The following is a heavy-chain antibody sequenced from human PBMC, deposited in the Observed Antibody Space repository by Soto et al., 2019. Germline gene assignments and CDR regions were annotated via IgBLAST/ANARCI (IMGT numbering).Heavy chain of an antibody. CDR3: ARHSSRPMAAAGSDDWFDP. CDR2: IYYSGST. Sequence: PSETLSLTCTVSGGSISSYYWSWIRQPPGKGLEWIGYIYYSGSTNYNPSLKSRVTISVDTSKNQFSLKLSSVTAADTAVYYFARHSSRPMAAAGSDDWFDPWGQGTLVTVSS. J-gene: IGHJ5*02. V-gene: IGHV4-59*08. CDR1: GGSISSYY. D-gene: IGHD6-13*01.